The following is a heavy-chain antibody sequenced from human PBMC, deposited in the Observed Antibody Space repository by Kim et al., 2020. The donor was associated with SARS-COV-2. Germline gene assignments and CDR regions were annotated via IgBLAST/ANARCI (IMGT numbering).Heavy chain of an antibody. Sequence: SETLSLTCTVSGGSISSSSYYWGWIRQPPGKGLEWIGSIYYSGSTYYNPSLKSRVTISVDTSKNQFSLKLSSVTAADTAVYYCARQVAAAGSGWFDPWGQGILVTVSS. CDR2: IYYSGST. V-gene: IGHV4-39*01. CDR1: GGSISSSSYY. J-gene: IGHJ5*02. D-gene: IGHD6-13*01. CDR3: ARQVAAAGSGWFDP.